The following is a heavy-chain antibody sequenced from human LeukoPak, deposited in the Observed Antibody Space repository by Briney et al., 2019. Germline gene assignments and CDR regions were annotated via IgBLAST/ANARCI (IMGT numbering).Heavy chain of an antibody. CDR2: MNPNSGNT. CDR3: ARVPRGSSWSRDAFDI. Sequence: GASVKVSCNASGYTFTSYDINWVRQAPGQGLEWMGWMNPNSGNTGYAQKFQGRVTMTRNTSISTAYMELSSLRSEDTAVYYCARVPRGSSWSRDAFDIWGQGTMVTVSS. D-gene: IGHD6-13*01. J-gene: IGHJ3*02. CDR1: GYTFTSYD. V-gene: IGHV1-8*01.